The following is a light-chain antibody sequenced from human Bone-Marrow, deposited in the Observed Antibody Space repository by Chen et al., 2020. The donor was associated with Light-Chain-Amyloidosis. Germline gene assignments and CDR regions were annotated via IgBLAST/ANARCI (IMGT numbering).Light chain of an antibody. V-gene: IGLV1-47*02. CDR2: RDT. Sequence: SVLNQPPSASGTPGQRVTISCSGSTSTILRSFIYWYRHLPGTAPKLLISRDTQRPSGVPDRFSGSKSGTSASLTISGLRSEDEAVYYGATWDFSGSGQGVFGGGTKLTV. CDR1: TSTILRSF. J-gene: IGLJ3*02. CDR3: ATWDFSGSGQGV.